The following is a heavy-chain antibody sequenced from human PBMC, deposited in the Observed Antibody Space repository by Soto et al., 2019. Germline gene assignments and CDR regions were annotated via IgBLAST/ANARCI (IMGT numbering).Heavy chain of an antibody. Sequence: ASGKVSCKASGGTFSSYTISWVRQAPGQGLEWMGRIIPILGIANYAQKFQGRVTITADKSTSTAYMELSSLRSEDTAVYYCAGDWVRNYDILTGNYYYYYMDVWGKGTTVTVSS. CDR1: GGTFSSYT. D-gene: IGHD3-9*01. CDR3: AGDWVRNYDILTGNYYYYYMDV. CDR2: IIPILGIA. J-gene: IGHJ6*03. V-gene: IGHV1-69*04.